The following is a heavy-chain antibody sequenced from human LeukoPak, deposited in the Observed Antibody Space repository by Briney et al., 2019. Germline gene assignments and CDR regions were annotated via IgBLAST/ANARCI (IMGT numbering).Heavy chain of an antibody. V-gene: IGHV1-2*02. J-gene: IGHJ4*02. CDR2: INPNSGGT. D-gene: IGHD6-19*01. CDR3: ARGLVSRGSSGWYGVDY. Sequence: GASVKVSCKASGYTFTGYYMHWVRQAPGQGLEWMGWINPNSGGTNYAQKFQGRVTMTRDTSISTAYMELSRLRSDDTAVYYCARGLVSRGSSGWYGVDYWGQGTLVTVSS. CDR1: GYTFTGYY.